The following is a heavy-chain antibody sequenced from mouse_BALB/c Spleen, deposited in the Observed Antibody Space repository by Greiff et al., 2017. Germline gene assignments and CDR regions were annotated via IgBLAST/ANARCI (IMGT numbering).Heavy chain of an antibody. CDR2: IWGDGST. D-gene: IGHD1-1*01. V-gene: IGHV2-6-7*01. J-gene: IGHJ3*01. CDR3: ASGRDYGSSPPFAY. CDR1: GFSLTGYG. Sequence: VQLKESGPGLVAPSQSLSITCTVSGFSLTGYGVNWVRQPPGKGLEWLGMIWGDGSTDYNSALKSRLSISKDNSKSQVFLKMNSLQTDNTARSYCASGRDYGSSPPFAYWGQGTLVTVSA.